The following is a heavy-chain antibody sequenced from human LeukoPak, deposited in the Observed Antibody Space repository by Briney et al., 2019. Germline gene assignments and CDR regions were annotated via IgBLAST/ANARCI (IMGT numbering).Heavy chain of an antibody. J-gene: IGHJ4*02. CDR3: ARPSEYSSGWYEGEDY. CDR2: INHSGST. V-gene: IGHV4-34*01. D-gene: IGHD6-19*01. CDR1: GGSFSGYY. Sequence: SETLSLTCAVYGGSFSGYYWSWIRQPPGKGLEWIGEINHSGSTNYNPSLKSRVTISVDTSKNQFSLKLSSVTAADTAVYYCARPSEYSSGWYEGEDYWGQGTLVTVSS.